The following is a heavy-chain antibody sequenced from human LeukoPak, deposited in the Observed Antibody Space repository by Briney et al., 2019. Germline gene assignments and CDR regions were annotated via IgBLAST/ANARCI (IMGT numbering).Heavy chain of an antibody. CDR2: ISWNSGSI. D-gene: IGHD6-13*01. J-gene: IGHJ4*02. CDR1: GFTFDDYA. CDR3: AKDLSYSSSWSHFDY. Sequence: SLRLSFAASGFTFDDYAMHWVRQAPGKGLEWVSGISWNSGSIGYADSVKGRFTISRDNAKNSLYLQMKSLRAEDTALYYCAKDLSYSSSWSHFDYWGQGTLVTVSS. V-gene: IGHV3-9*01.